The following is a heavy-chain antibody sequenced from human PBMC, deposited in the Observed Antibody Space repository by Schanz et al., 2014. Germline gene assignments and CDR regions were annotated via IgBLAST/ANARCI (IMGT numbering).Heavy chain of an antibody. J-gene: IGHJ4*02. D-gene: IGHD6-19*01. CDR3: ARGGYSSGWYDRDIAHVDY. V-gene: IGHV1-18*01. Sequence: QILLVQPGPEVKKPGASVTVSCKASGYDFHIYAYSWVRQAPGQGPEWIGWISGYTGDTKYAQKFQHRVNMTTDRTTSTVYMELRSLRFDDTAVYYCARGGYSSGWYDRDIAHVDYWGQGTLVTVSS. CDR2: ISGYTGDT. CDR1: GYDFHIYA.